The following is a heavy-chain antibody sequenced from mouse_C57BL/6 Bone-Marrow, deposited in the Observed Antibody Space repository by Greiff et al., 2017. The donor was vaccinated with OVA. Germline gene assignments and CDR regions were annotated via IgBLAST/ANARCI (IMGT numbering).Heavy chain of an antibody. CDR1: GFSLTSYG. CDR3: ASYDYDSY. Sequence: QVQLQQSGPGLVQPSQSLSITCTVSGFSLTSYGVHWVRQSPGKGLEWLGVIWSGGSTDYNAAFISRLSISKDNSKSQVFFKMNSLQADDTAIYYCASYDYDSYWGQGTLVTVSA. V-gene: IGHV2-2*01. D-gene: IGHD2-4*01. J-gene: IGHJ3*01. CDR2: IWSGGST.